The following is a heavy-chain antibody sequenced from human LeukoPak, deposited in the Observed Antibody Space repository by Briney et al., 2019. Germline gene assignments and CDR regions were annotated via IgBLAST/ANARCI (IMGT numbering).Heavy chain of an antibody. Sequence: PGGSLRLSCAASGFTFSSYAMHWVRQAPGKGLEWVAVISYDGSNKYYADSVKGRFTISRDNSKNTLYLQMNSQRAEDTAVYYCARDLDYWGQGTLVTVSS. CDR3: ARDLDY. CDR1: GFTFSSYA. CDR2: ISYDGSNK. V-gene: IGHV3-30-3*01. J-gene: IGHJ4*02.